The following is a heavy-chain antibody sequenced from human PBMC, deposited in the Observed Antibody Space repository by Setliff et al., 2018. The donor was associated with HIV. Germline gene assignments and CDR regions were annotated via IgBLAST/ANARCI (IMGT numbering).Heavy chain of an antibody. V-gene: IGHV4-59*12. CDR1: GGSISSYY. D-gene: IGHD4-4*01. J-gene: IGHJ5*02. CDR3: ARGGRSTVATWAWFDP. CDR2: INYSGST. Sequence: PSETLSLTCTVSGGSISSYYWSWIRQPPGKGLEWIGYINYSGSTNYNPSLQSRVTISVDTSKNQFSLKLTSVTAADTAVYYCARGGRSTVATWAWFDPWGQGTLVTVSS.